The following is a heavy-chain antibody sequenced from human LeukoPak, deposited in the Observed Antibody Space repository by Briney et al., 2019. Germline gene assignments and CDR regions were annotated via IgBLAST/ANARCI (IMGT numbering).Heavy chain of an antibody. CDR3: AREAQRGYSYYVHWFDP. V-gene: IGHV3-30*01. CDR2: ISYDGSIR. D-gene: IGHD5-12*01. Sequence: GGSLRLSCAASGFTFSSYAIHWVRQAPGKGLEWVSIISYDGSIRYYADSVKGRFTISRDNSKNMLYLQMNSLRAEDTAVYYCAREAQRGYSYYVHWFDPWGQGALVTVSS. CDR1: GFTFSSYA. J-gene: IGHJ5*02.